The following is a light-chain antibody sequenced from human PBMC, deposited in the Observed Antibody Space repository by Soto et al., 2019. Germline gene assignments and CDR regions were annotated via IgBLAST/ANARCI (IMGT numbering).Light chain of an antibody. V-gene: IGLV1-44*01. J-gene: IGLJ1*01. Sequence: QSVLTQPLSVSASPGQRVTISCSGGSSNIGSNTVAWYQHLPGTAPPRLIFTAGQRPSGVPGRFSGSKAGTSASLAISGLQYEEEGDYYCSAWDNSLNGDVFGPGTKVTVL. CDR3: SAWDNSLNGDV. CDR1: SSNIGSNT. CDR2: TAG.